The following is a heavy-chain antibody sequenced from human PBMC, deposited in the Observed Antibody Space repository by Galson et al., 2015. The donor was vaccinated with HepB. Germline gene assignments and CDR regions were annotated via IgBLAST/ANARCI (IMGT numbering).Heavy chain of an antibody. CDR2: ISGSANTK. J-gene: IGHJ6*02. D-gene: IGHD1/OR15-1a*01. CDR3: ARDLRKQPNYFYFYGMDV. Sequence: SLRLSCAASGFIFTDYYMNWIRQVPGRGLEWVSYISGSANTKFYGDSVKGRFTISRDNAKKSVYLQMNNLRAEDTAVYYCARDLRKQPNYFYFYGMDVWGQGTTVTVSS. V-gene: IGHV3-11*01. CDR1: GFIFTDYY.